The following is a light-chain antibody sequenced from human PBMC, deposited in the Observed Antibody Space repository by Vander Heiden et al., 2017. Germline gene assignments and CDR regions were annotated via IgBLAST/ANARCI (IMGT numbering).Light chain of an antibody. Sequence: SYEVTQAPSVSVSPGQTAKITCSGDALPTQFAYWYQQRPGQAPVMVIYKDIERPSGIPERFSGSSSGTTVTLTISGVQAEDEADYYCQSADSSGSNVVFGGGTRLTVL. J-gene: IGLJ2*01. CDR1: ALPTQF. CDR3: QSADSSGSNVV. CDR2: KDI. V-gene: IGLV3-25*03.